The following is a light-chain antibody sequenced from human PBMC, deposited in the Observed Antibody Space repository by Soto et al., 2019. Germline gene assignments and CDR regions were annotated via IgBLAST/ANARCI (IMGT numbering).Light chain of an antibody. V-gene: IGKV3-20*01. J-gene: IGKJ4*01. CDR2: DAS. Sequence: EIVLTQSPGTLSLSPGERATLSCRASQSVSSSYLAWYQQKPGQAPRLLIYDASSRATGIPDRFSGSGSGTDFTRTISRLEPEDFAVYYCQQYGSSPRALTFGGGTKVEIK. CDR3: QQYGSSPRALT. CDR1: QSVSSSY.